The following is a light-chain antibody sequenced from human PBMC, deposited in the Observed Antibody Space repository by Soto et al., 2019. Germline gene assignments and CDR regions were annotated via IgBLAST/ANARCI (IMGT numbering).Light chain of an antibody. CDR1: QSINSN. CDR3: QQYNNWYT. CDR2: GAS. Sequence: IVMTQSPATLSVSAGERATLSCRASQSINSNLAWYQQKPGQAPRLLMYGASTRATGIPARFSGSGSGTEFSLTISSLQSGDFAVYYCQQYNNWYTFGQGTKLEIK. V-gene: IGKV3-15*01. J-gene: IGKJ2*01.